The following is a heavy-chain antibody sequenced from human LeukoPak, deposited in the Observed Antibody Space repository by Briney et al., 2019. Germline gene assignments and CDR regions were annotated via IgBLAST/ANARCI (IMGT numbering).Heavy chain of an antibody. D-gene: IGHD1-1*01. J-gene: IGHJ4*02. CDR3: ARVLWNDALDY. CDR1: GGSFSGYY. Sequence: PSETLSLTCAVYGGSFSGYYWSWIRQPPGKGLEWIGEINHSGSTNYNPSLKSRVTISVDTSKNQFSLKLSSVTAADTAVYYCARVLWNDALDYWGQGTLVTVSS. CDR2: INHSGST. V-gene: IGHV4-34*01.